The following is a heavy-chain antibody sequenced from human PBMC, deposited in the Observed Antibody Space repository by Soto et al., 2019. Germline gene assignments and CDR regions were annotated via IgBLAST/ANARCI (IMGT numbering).Heavy chain of an antibody. CDR2: SRNKANNYAT. D-gene: IGHD6-6*01. CDR3: ARDGGIAARHYYGMDV. V-gene: IGHV3-72*01. CDR1: AFTFSAHN. Sequence: SLRLSCAASAFTFSAHNMVWARQAPWKGLEWVGRSRNKANNYATEYAASVKGRFTISRDDSKNSLYLQMNSLKTEDTAVYYCARDGGIAARHYYGMDVWGQGTTVTVSS. J-gene: IGHJ6*02.